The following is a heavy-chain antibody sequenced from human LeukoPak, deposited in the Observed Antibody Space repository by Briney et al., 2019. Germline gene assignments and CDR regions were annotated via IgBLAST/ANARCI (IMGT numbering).Heavy chain of an antibody. CDR3: ARATEAHSWRTRYYDYYMDV. Sequence: PSETLSLTCSVSGGSISSSTYYWGWIRQPPGKGLEWIATINYSGTTHYSPSLKSRVTVSADTSKNQFSLKLSSVTAADTAVYYCARATEAHSWRTRYYDYYMDVWGKGTTVTVSS. CDR2: INYSGTT. D-gene: IGHD6-13*01. J-gene: IGHJ6*03. CDR1: GGSISSSTYY. V-gene: IGHV4-39*07.